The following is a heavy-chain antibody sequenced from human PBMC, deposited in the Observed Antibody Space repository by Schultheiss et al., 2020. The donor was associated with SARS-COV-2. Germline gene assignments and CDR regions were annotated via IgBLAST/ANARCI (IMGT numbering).Heavy chain of an antibody. D-gene: IGHD4-17*01. J-gene: IGHJ3*02. CDR2: ISSSSSYT. Sequence: GESLKISCAASGFTFSDYYMSWIRQAPGKGLEWVSYISSSSSYTNYADSVKGRFTISRDNAKNSLYLQMNSLRAEDTAVYYCAREDYGDYGAFDIWGQGTMVTVSS. CDR3: AREDYGDYGAFDI. CDR1: GFTFSDYY. V-gene: IGHV3-11*05.